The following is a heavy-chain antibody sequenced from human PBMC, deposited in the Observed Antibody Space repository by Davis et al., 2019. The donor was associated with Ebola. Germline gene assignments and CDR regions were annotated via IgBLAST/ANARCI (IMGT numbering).Heavy chain of an antibody. J-gene: IGHJ6*04. CDR3: AGGGGSYPRMDV. V-gene: IGHV4-39*01. CDR2: IYYSGST. CDR1: GGSISSSSYY. D-gene: IGHD1-26*01. Sequence: SETLSLTCTVSGGSISSSSYYWGWIRQPPGKGLEWIGSIYYSGSTYYNPSLKSRVTISVDTSKNQFSLKLSSVTAADTAVYYCAGGGGSYPRMDVWGKGTTVTVSS.